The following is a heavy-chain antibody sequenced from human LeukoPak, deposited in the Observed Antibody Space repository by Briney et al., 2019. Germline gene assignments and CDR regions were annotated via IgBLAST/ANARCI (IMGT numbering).Heavy chain of an antibody. Sequence: GGSLRLSCAASGFTLSSYEMNWVRQAPGKGLEWVSYISSSGSTIYYADSVKGRFTISRDNAKNSLYLQMNSLRAEDTAVYYCAREDYYGSGSYYQPEPSFDYWGQGTLVTVSS. J-gene: IGHJ4*02. D-gene: IGHD3-10*01. V-gene: IGHV3-48*03. CDR3: AREDYYGSGSYYQPEPSFDY. CDR1: GFTLSSYE. CDR2: ISSSGSTI.